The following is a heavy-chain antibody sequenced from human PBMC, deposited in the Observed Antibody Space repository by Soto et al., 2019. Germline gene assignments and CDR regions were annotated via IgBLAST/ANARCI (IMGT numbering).Heavy chain of an antibody. CDR2: IYWDDDK. J-gene: IGHJ4*02. V-gene: IGHV2-5*02. D-gene: IGHD2-15*01. Sequence: SGPTLVNPTQTLTLTCTFSGFSLSTSGVGVGWIRQPPGEALEWLALIYWDDDKRYSPSLKSRLTITKDTSKNQVVLTMTDMDPVDTATYFCAHRRNVELGPLRLFVYWGPGTQVTVSS. CDR1: GFSLSTSGVG. CDR3: AHRRNVELGPLRLFVY.